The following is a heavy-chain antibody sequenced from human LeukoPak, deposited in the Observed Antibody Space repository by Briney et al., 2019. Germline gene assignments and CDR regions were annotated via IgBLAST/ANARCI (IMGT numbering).Heavy chain of an antibody. CDR2: INHSGST. CDR3: ARTETAGYSSSWYSNWFDP. J-gene: IGHJ5*02. V-gene: IGHV4-34*01. D-gene: IGHD6-13*01. Sequence: SETLSLTCAVYGGSFSGYYWSWIRQPPGKGLEWIGEINHSGSTNYNPSLKSRVTISVDTSKDQFSLKLSSVTAADTAVYYCARTETAGYSSSWYSNWFDPWGQGTLVTVSS. CDR1: GGSFSGYY.